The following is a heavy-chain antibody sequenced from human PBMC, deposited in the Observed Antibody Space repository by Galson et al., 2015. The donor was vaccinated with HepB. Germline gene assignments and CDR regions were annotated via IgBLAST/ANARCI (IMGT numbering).Heavy chain of an antibody. CDR1: GFTFSDYG. J-gene: IGHJ4*02. CDR3: AKDYYDSSGYYYFDN. D-gene: IGHD3-22*01. CDR2: ISYDGSNK. V-gene: IGHV3-30*18. Sequence: SLRLSCAASGFTFSDYGIHWVRQAPGKGLEWVTVISYDGSNKYYADSVKGRFTISRDNSKNTLYLQMNSLRAEYTAVYYCAKDYYDSSGYYYFDNWGQGTLVTVSS.